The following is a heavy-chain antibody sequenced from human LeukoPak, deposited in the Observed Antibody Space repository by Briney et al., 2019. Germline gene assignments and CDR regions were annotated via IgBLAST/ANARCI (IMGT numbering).Heavy chain of an antibody. Sequence: HSETLSLTCTVSGGSISSYYWSWIRQPPGKGLEWIGYIYYSGSTNYNPSLKSRVTISVDTSKNQFSLKLSSVTAADTAVYYCARDRNQLHTDAGAFDIWGQGTMVTVSS. D-gene: IGHD2-2*01. V-gene: IGHV4-59*01. CDR3: ARDRNQLHTDAGAFDI. CDR2: IYYSGST. J-gene: IGHJ3*02. CDR1: GGSISSYY.